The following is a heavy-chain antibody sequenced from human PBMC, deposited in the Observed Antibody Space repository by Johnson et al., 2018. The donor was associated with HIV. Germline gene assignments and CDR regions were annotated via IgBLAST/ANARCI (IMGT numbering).Heavy chain of an antibody. CDR2: ISYDGNNK. V-gene: IGHV3-30*18. CDR1: GFTFSSYG. CDR3: AKDERQLGGWSHAFDI. D-gene: IGHD6-13*01. J-gene: IGHJ3*02. Sequence: VQLVESGGGVVQPGTSLRLSCAASGFTFSSYGMHWVRQAPGKGLEWVALISYDGNNKYYVDSVKRRFTISRDNSKNTLFLQMNSLRDEDTAMYHCAKDERQLGGWSHAFDIWGRGTLVPVS.